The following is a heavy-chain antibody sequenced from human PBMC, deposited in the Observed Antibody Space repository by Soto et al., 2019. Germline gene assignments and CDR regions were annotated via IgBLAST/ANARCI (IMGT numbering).Heavy chain of an antibody. V-gene: IGHV3-30-3*01. CDR2: ISYDGSNK. CDR3: ARAGGSYDSSGYYNRPFDY. J-gene: IGHJ4*02. D-gene: IGHD3-22*01. Sequence: GGSLRLSCAASGFAFSSYWMHWVRQAPGKGLEWVAVISYDGSNKYYADSVKGRFTISRDNSKNTLYLQMNSLRAEDTAVYYCARAGGSYDSSGYYNRPFDYWGQGTLVTVSS. CDR1: GFAFSSYW.